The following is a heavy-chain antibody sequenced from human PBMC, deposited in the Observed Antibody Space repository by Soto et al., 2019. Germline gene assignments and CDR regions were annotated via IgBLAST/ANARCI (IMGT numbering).Heavy chain of an antibody. J-gene: IGHJ6*02. CDR1: GFTFSSYA. CDR3: ANQELVPAAITSYYGMDV. CDR2: ISYDGSNK. V-gene: IGHV3-30-3*01. D-gene: IGHD2-2*02. Sequence: QVQLVESGGGVVQPGRSLRLSCAASGFTFSSYARHWVRQAPGKGLEWVAVISYDGSNKYYADSVKGRFTISRDNSKNTLYLQMNSLRAEDTAVYYCANQELVPAAITSYYGMDVWGQGTTVTVSS.